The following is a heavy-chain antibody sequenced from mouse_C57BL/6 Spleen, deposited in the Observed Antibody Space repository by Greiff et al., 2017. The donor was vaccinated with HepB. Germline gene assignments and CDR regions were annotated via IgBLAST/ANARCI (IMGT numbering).Heavy chain of an antibody. V-gene: IGHV1-64*01. D-gene: IGHD1-1*01. J-gene: IGHJ2*01. CDR2: IHPNSAST. Sequence: QVQLQQPGAELVKPGASVKLSCKASGYTFTSYWMHWVKQRPGQGLEWIGMIHPNSASTNYNEKFKSKATLTVDKSSSTAYMQLSSLTSEDSAVYYCARGGYYYGSSPYFDYWGQGTTLTVSS. CDR1: GYTFTSYW. CDR3: ARGGYYYGSSPYFDY.